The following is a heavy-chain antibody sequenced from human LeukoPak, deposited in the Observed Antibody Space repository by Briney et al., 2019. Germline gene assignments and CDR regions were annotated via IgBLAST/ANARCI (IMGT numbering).Heavy chain of an antibody. CDR3: ARVDVLLWFGELYPRNYWFDP. V-gene: IGHV4-39*01. Sequence: PSETLSLTCTVSGGSISSSSYYWGWIRQPPGKGLEWIGSIYYSGSTYYNPSLKSRVTISVDTSKNQFSLKLSSVTAADTAVYYCARVDVLLWFGELYPRNYWFDPWGQGTLVTVSS. J-gene: IGHJ5*02. CDR1: GGSISSSSYY. D-gene: IGHD3-10*01. CDR2: IYYSGST.